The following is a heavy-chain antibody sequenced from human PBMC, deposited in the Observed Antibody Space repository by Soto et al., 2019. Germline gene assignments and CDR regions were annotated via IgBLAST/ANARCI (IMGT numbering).Heavy chain of an antibody. V-gene: IGHV3-21*01. Sequence: GSLRLSCAASGFTFSSYNMNWVRQAPGKGLEWVSSISSSSSYIYYADSVKGRFTISRDNAKNSLYLQMNSLRAEDTAVYYCARGGENRFLEWLTFAPWGQGNLVTVSS. J-gene: IGHJ5*02. CDR3: ARGGENRFLEWLTFAP. D-gene: IGHD3-3*01. CDR2: ISSSSSYI. CDR1: GFTFSSYN.